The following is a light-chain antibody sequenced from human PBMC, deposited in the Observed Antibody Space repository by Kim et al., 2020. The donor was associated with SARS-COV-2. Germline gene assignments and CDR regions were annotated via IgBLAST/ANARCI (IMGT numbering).Light chain of an antibody. CDR3: QQGSTTPYT. CDR1: QTIGTN. Sequence: ASKGDRVPMSSRASQTIGTNLNWYQQKTGKAPKLLIYAASSLQTGVPSRFSGAGSGTDFTLTINSLQPEDFATYYCQQGSTTPYTFGPGTKVDIK. J-gene: IGKJ3*01. CDR2: AAS. V-gene: IGKV1-39*01.